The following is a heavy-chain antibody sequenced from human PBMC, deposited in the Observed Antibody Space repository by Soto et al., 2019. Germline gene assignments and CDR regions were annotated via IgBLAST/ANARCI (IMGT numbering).Heavy chain of an antibody. J-gene: IGHJ6*02. CDR1: GFTFSSYS. Sequence: PGGSLRLSCAASGFTFSSYSMNWVRQAPGKGLEWVSYISSSSSTIYYADSVMGRFTISRDNADNSVYLQMNSLRAEDTAVYYCARGIYLKYGLDVWGQGATVTVSS. D-gene: IGHD3-16*02. CDR3: ARGIYLKYGLDV. V-gene: IGHV3-48*04. CDR2: ISSSSSTI.